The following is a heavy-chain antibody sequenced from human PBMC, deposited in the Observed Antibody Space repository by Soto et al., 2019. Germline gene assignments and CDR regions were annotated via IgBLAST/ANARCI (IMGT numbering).Heavy chain of an antibody. Sequence: SETLSLTCAVTGGSISSGGYSWSWIRQPPGKGLEWIGYIYHSGSTYYNPSLKSRVTISVDTSKNQFSLKLSSVTAADTAVYYCARRYSSSFDYWGQGTLVTVSS. CDR2: IYHSGST. CDR3: ARRYSSSFDY. J-gene: IGHJ4*02. V-gene: IGHV4-30-2*01. D-gene: IGHD6-13*01. CDR1: GGSISSGGYS.